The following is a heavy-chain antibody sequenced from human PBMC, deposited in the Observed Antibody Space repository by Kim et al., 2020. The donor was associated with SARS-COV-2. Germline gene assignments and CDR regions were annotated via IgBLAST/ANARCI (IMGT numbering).Heavy chain of an antibody. CDR1: GGTFSSYA. D-gene: IGHD3-10*01. CDR2: IIPIFGTA. J-gene: IGHJ5*02. V-gene: IGHV1-69*13. Sequence: SVKVSCKASGGTFSSYAISWVRQAPGQGLEWMGGIIPIFGTANYAQKFQGRVTITADESTSTAYMELSSLRSEDTAVYYCARDYGFGESRGGWFDPWGQGTLVTVSS. CDR3: ARDYGFGESRGGWFDP.